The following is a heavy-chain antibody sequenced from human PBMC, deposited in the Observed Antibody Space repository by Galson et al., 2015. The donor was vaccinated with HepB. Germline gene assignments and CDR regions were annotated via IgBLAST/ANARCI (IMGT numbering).Heavy chain of an antibody. CDR3: ARDSSSLMGAFDI. V-gene: IGHV4-31*03. J-gene: IGHJ3*02. Sequence: LSLTCTVSGGSVSSGAYYWSWIRQHPGKGLEWIGYNYYSGSTYYNPSLKSRVTISVDNSKNQLALRLSSVTAADTAVYYCARDSSSLMGAFDIWGQGTMVIVSP. CDR1: GGSVSSGAYY. D-gene: IGHD6-6*01. CDR2: NYYSGST.